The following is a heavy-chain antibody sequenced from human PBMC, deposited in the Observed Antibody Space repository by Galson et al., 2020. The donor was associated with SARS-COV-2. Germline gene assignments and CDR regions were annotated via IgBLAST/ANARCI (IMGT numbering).Heavy chain of an antibody. CDR3: ARDRGVVVGANIVFGGGEFDF. CDR2: IFNTGKT. CDR1: GGSISSGGYY. D-gene: IGHD2-15*01. Sequence: SETLSLTCTVSGGSISSGGYYWSWIRQHPGKGLDWIGYIFNTGKTYYNPSLKSRVTISVDKPKNQFSLNLRSVNAADTAMYYCARDRGVVVGANIVFGGGEFDFGGQGILVTVSS. V-gene: IGHV4-31*03. J-gene: IGHJ4*02.